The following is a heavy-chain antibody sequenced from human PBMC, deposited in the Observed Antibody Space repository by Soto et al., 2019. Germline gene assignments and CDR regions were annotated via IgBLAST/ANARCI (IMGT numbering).Heavy chain of an antibody. J-gene: IGHJ4*02. CDR2: IYYSGST. CDR1: GGSISSYD. Sequence: XETLSLTCTVSGGSISSYDWSWIRQPPGKGLEWIGYIYYSGSTNYNPSLNSRVTISVDTSKNQFSLKLSSVTAADTAVYYCARGGGGWTKLSPPRKEVFDYWGQGTLVTVSS. V-gene: IGHV4-59*01. D-gene: IGHD3-16*01. CDR3: ARGGGGWTKLSPPRKEVFDY.